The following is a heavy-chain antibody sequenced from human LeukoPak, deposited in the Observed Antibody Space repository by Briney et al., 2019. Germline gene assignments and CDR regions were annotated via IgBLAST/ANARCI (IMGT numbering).Heavy chain of an antibody. CDR2: ISYNGNNK. V-gene: IGHV3-30*03. D-gene: IGHD3-22*01. CDR3: ARGQAFYYDNNGPPFDF. CDR1: GFTFSDYN. Sequence: GGSLRLSCAASGFTFSDYNMHWVRQTPGKGLEWVAVISYNGNNKFYGDSVKGRFTISRDNSKNTLYLQMNSLTAEDTAVYYCARGQAFYYDNNGPPFDFWGQGTLVTVSS. J-gene: IGHJ4*02.